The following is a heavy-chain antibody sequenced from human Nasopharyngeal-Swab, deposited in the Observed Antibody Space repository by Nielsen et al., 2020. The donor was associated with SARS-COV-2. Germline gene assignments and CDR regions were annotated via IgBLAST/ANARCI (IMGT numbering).Heavy chain of an antibody. Sequence: GGSLRLSCAASGFIFSDYSMDWVRQAPGKGLEWVSYITSSSATKYYADSVKGRFTVSRDNAKNLLYLQMSSMRDEGTAVYYCAREFEATGATYLDSWGLGTLVTVSS. J-gene: IGHJ4*02. D-gene: IGHD1-26*01. CDR1: GFIFSDYS. CDR2: ITSSSATK. CDR3: AREFEATGATYLDS. V-gene: IGHV3-48*02.